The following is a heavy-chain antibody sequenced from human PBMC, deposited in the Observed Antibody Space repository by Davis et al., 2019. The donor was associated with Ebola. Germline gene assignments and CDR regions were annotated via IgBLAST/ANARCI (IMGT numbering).Heavy chain of an antibody. Sequence: PGGSLRLSCAASGFTFSSSAMHWARQAPGKGLEWVAITSHDGSIDYYADSVKGRFTVSRDNAKNSLYLQMNSLRAEDTAVYYCVRDPALVVTGGGWFFGLWGRGTLVTVSS. CDR1: GFTFSSSA. D-gene: IGHD2-21*02. J-gene: IGHJ2*01. CDR2: TSHDGSID. V-gene: IGHV3-30*04. CDR3: VRDPALVVTGGGWFFGL.